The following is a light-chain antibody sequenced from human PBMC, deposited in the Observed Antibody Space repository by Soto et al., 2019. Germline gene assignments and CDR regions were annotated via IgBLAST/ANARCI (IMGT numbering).Light chain of an antibody. CDR1: SSQIVSTYD. CDR2: GNT. V-gene: IGLV1-40*01. CDR3: QSYDDSLSVHYV. J-gene: IGLJ1*01. Sequence: SVLTQPPSVSGAPGQRVTISCTGSSSQIVSTYDVQWYQQLPGTAPKLLIHGNTDRPSGVPDRFSGSKSGTSASLAITGLQADDEADYYCQSYDDSLSVHYVFGTGTKVTVL.